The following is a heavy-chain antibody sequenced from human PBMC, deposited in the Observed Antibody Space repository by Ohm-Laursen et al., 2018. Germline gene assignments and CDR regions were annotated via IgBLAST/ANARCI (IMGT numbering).Heavy chain of an antibody. CDR2: ISGRGDYT. Sequence: GSLRLSCTASGFTFSSYAMSWVRQAPGKGLEWVSGISGRGDYTYYADSVKGRFTVSRDDSKSTLYLQMNSLRAEDTAVYYCAKCMGRSRHRVDYWGQGTLVTVSS. CDR1: GFTFSSYA. D-gene: IGHD2-2*01. CDR3: AKCMGRSRHRVDY. V-gene: IGHV3-23*01. J-gene: IGHJ4*02.